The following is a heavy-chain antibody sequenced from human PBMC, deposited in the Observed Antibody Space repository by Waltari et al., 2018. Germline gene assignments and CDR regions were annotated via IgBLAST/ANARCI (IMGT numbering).Heavy chain of an antibody. CDR2: IDWDGDK. J-gene: IGHJ3*01. Sequence: QVTLRESGPALVKPTQTLTLTCNFSGFSLRSNGMSVGWIRQPPGKALEWLERIDWDGDKYYSPSLETRLTISGDNSKNQVVLTMTKMDPVDTATYYCARFITLIRGVSFDAFDVWGQGTVVTVSS. D-gene: IGHD3-10*01. CDR3: ARFITLIRGVSFDAFDV. CDR1: GFSLRSNGMS. V-gene: IGHV2-70*15.